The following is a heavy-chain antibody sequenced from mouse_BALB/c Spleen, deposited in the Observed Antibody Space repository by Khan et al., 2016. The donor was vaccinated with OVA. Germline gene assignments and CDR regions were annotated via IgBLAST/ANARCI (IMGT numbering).Heavy chain of an antibody. CDR3: ARTDRFEY. D-gene: IGHD2-14*01. V-gene: IGHV3-2*02. CDR1: GYSITSGYG. Sequence: EVQLQESGPGLVKPSQSLSLTCTVTGYSITSGYGWNWIRQFPGNKLEWMGYISYSGSTNYNPSLKSQISITRDTSKNTFFLQLNSLTTEDTATYYCARTDRFEYWGQGTTLTVSS. J-gene: IGHJ2*01. CDR2: ISYSGST.